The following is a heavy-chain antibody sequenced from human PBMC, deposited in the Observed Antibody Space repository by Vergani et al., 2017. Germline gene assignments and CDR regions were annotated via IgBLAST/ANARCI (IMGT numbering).Heavy chain of an antibody. V-gene: IGHV4-59*01. CDR2: IYYSGST. J-gene: IGHJ5*02. Sequence: QVQLQESGPGLVKPSETLSLTCTVSGGPISSYYWSWIRQPPGTGLEWIGYIYYSGSTNYNPSLKSRVTISVDTSKNQFSLKLSSVTAADTAVYYCARQQHYYDSSCYYYLNWFDPWGQGTLVTVSS. D-gene: IGHD3-22*01. CDR1: GGPISSYY. CDR3: ARQQHYYDSSCYYYLNWFDP.